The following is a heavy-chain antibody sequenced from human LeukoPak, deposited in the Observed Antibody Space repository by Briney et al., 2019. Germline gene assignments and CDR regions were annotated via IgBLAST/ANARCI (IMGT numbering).Heavy chain of an antibody. J-gene: IGHJ3*02. D-gene: IGHD1-14*01. CDR1: GYTFTGYY. Sequence: GASVKVSCKASGYTFTGYYMHWVRQAPGQGLEWMGWINPNSGGTNYAQKFQGRVTMTRDTSISTAYMELSRLRSDDTAVYYCAREDPNGIHAFDIWGQGTMVTVSS. CDR3: AREDPNGIHAFDI. CDR2: INPNSGGT. V-gene: IGHV1-2*02.